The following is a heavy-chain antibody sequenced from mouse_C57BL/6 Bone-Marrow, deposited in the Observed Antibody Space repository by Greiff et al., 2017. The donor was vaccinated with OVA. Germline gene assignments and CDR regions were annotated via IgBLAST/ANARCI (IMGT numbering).Heavy chain of an antibody. CDR2: IYPRSGNT. J-gene: IGHJ2*01. Sequence: VMLVESGAELARPGASVKLSCKASGYTFTSYGISWVKQRTGQGLEWIGEIYPRSGNTYYNEKFKGKATLTADKSSSTAYMELRSLTSEDSAVYFGARRPPYYFDYWGQGTTLTVSS. V-gene: IGHV1-81*01. CDR3: ARRPPYYFDY. CDR1: GYTFTSYG.